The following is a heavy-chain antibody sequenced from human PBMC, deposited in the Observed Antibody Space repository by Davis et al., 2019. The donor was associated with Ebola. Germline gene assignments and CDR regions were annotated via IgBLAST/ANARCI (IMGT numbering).Heavy chain of an antibody. D-gene: IGHD1-26*01. CDR3: ASREVGLHNLF. J-gene: IGHJ4*02. CDR2: IKQDGSEK. V-gene: IGHV3-7*03. Sequence: GGSLRLSCAASGFTFSSYWMSWVRQAPGKGLEWVANIKQDGSEKYYVDSVKGRFTISRDNAKNSLYLQMSSLTAEDTGVYYCASREVGLHNLFWGQGTLVTVSS. CDR1: GFTFSSYW.